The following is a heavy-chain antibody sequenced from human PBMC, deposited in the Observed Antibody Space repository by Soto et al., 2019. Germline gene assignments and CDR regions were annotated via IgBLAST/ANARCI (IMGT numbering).Heavy chain of an antibody. V-gene: IGHV4-31*02. CDR3: ARQWQWLSPFDY. D-gene: IGHD6-19*01. CDR1: DDSISNYDYY. CDR2: VHSSGTT. Sequence: QVQLQESGPGLVKPSQTLSLSCTVSDDSISNYDYYWNWIRQHPGKGLEWIGYVHSSGTTDYNPSLKSRVTISMDSSKKHFSLRLTFVTAADTAVYFCARQWQWLSPFDYWGQGILVTVSS. J-gene: IGHJ4*02.